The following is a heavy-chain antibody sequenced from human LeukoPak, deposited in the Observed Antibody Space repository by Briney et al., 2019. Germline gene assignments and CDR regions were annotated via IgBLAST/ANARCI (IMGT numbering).Heavy chain of an antibody. CDR1: GGTFSSYA. V-gene: IGHV1-69*13. Sequence: VASVKVSCKASGGTFSSYAISWVRQAPGQGLEWMGGIIPIFGTANYAQKFQGRVTITADESTSTAYMELRSLTSDDTAVYYCTRAPPGMTMMTDYWGQGTLATVSS. CDR2: IIPIFGTA. D-gene: IGHD3-22*01. CDR3: TRAPPGMTMMTDY. J-gene: IGHJ4*02.